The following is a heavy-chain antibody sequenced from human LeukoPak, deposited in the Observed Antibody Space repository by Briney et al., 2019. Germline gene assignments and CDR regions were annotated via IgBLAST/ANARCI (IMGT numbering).Heavy chain of an antibody. CDR3: AREGYASNGYPFFDI. J-gene: IGHJ3*02. CDR1: GYTFINFY. Sequence: ASVKVSCKASGYTFINFYMHWVRQAPGQGLEWMGRIHPSGGSTSYARKLHGRVTMTSDTSINTLYMELNSLASEDTAVYYCAREGYASNGYPFFDIWGQGTMVTVSS. V-gene: IGHV1-46*04. D-gene: IGHD2-15*01. CDR2: IHPSGGST.